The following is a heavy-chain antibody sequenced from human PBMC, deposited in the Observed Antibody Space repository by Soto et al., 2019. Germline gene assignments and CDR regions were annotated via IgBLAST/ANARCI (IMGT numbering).Heavy chain of an antibody. CDR2: IYWNDDK. D-gene: IGHD3-22*01. Sequence: SGPTLVNPTQTLTLTCTFSGFSLSTSGVGVGWIRQPPGKALEWLALIYWNDDKRYSPSLKSRLTITKDTSKNQVVLTMTNMDPVDTATYHCAHRVTYYYDSSGYYWFDPWGQGTLVTVSS. V-gene: IGHV2-5*01. J-gene: IGHJ5*02. CDR1: GFSLSTSGVG. CDR3: AHRVTYYYDSSGYYWFDP.